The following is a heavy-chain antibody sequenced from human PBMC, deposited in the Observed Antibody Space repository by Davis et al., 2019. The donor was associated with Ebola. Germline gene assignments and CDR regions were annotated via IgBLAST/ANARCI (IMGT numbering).Heavy chain of an antibody. CDR3: ARSIVGGKSGRWFDP. CDR1: GNSFTSHW. Sequence: GESLKISCKDSGNSFTSHWIGWVRQMPGMGLEWMGIIYTGDSDTRYSPSFRGQVTISADKSTSTAYLQWSSLKASDTAMYYCARSIVGGKSGRWFDPWGQGTLVTVSS. D-gene: IGHD4-23*01. CDR2: IYTGDSDT. V-gene: IGHV5-51*01. J-gene: IGHJ5*02.